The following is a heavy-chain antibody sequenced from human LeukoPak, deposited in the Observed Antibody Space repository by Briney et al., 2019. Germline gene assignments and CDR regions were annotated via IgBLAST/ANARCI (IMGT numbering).Heavy chain of an antibody. J-gene: IGHJ4*02. V-gene: IGHV1-69*04. CDR1: GGTFSIYA. Sequence: SVKVSCKASGGTFSIYAISWVRQAPGQGLEWMGRIIPILGIANYAQKFQGRVTITADKSTSTAYMELSSLRSEDTAVYYCARENTYYYDSSGYYQVDYWGQGTLVTVSS. D-gene: IGHD3-22*01. CDR3: ARENTYYYDSSGYYQVDY. CDR2: IIPILGIA.